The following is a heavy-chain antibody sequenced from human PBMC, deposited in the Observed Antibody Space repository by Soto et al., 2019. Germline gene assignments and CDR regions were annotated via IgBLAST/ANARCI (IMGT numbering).Heavy chain of an antibody. CDR2: INNDGSGT. J-gene: IGHJ4*02. CDR3: ARGWLEHSSRQPPNDY. CDR1: GFTFSNYW. D-gene: IGHD6-19*01. V-gene: IGHV3-74*01. Sequence: PVGSLRLSCAASGFTFSNYWMHWVRHAPGKGLVWVPRINNDGSGTSYADSVKGRFTISRDNAKNTLYLQMNSLRAEDTAVYFCARGWLEHSSRQPPNDYCGQGTLVTVSS.